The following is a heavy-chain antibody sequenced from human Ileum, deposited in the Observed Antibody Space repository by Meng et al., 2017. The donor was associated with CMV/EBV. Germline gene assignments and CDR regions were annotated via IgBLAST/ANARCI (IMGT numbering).Heavy chain of an antibody. CDR3: ARGYYGRGDY. D-gene: IGHD3-10*02. V-gene: IGHV4-61*02. CDR1: GGAIRRSSYY. CDR2: IYTSGST. J-gene: IGHJ4*02. Sequence: LQEPGTRMVKPSQVLSLPCTVAGGAIRRSSYYWSWSPQPAGRGLEWIGRIYTSGSTNYNPSLKSPVTISSDTSKNQFPLNLNSVTAADTAVYYCARGYYGRGDYWGQGTLVTVSS.